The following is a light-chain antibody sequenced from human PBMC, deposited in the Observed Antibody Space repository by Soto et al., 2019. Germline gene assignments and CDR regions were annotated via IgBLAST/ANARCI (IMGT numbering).Light chain of an antibody. CDR3: QQYNSYPWT. V-gene: IGKV1-5*03. J-gene: IGKJ1*01. Sequence: DIHMTQSPSTLSSSVGDRVTITCRASQSISSWLAWYQQKPGQAPKLLIYKASSLDSGVPSRFSGSGSGTEFTLTISSLEPDDFATYYCQQYNSYPWTFGQGTKVEIK. CDR1: QSISSW. CDR2: KAS.